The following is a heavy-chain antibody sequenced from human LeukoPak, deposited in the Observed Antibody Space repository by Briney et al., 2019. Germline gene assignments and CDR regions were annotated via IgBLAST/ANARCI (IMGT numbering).Heavy chain of an antibody. CDR1: GGSFSGYY. J-gene: IGHJ3*02. D-gene: IGHD2-15*01. Sequence: SETLSLTCAVYGGSFSGYYWSWIRQPPGKGLEWIGEINHSGSTNYNPSLKSRVTISVDTSKKQFSLKLTSVTAADTAVYYCARWRGGNDAFDIWGQGAMVTVSS. CDR2: INHSGST. CDR3: ARWRGGNDAFDI. V-gene: IGHV4-34*01.